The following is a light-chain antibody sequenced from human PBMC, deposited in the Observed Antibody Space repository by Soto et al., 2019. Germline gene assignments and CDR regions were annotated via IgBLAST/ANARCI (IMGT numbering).Light chain of an antibody. CDR2: WAS. V-gene: IGKV4-1*01. J-gene: IGKJ4*01. CDR1: QSVLYSSKNKNY. CDR3: QQYYTTPLLT. Sequence: DIVLTQSPDSLSVSLGERATINCKSSQSVLYSSKNKNYLAWYQQKPGQPPKLLIYWASTRESGVPDRFSGSGSGTDFTLTISSLQAEDVAVYYCQQYYTTPLLTFGGGTKVESK.